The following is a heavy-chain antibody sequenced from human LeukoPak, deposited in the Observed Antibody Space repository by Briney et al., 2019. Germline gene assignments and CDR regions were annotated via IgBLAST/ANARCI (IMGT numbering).Heavy chain of an antibody. CDR2: ISGSGDIT. J-gene: IGHJ4*02. CDR1: GFTFSSYV. CDR3: VRDGMAVAGTAPLDY. D-gene: IGHD6-19*01. V-gene: IGHV3-64D*09. Sequence: GGSLRLSCSASGFTFSSYVMHWVRQAPGKGLEYVSAISGSGDITYYADSVKGRFTISRDNSKNTLYLQMSSLTPEDAAVYYCVRDGMAVAGTAPLDYWGQGTLVTVSS.